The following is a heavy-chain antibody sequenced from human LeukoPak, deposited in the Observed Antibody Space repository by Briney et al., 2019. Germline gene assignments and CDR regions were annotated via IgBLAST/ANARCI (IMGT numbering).Heavy chain of an antibody. V-gene: IGHV4-59*08. CDR1: GGSISNYY. CDR2: IYYSGST. Sequence: PSETLSLTCTVSGGSISNYYWSWIRQPPGKGLEWIGYIYYSGSTNYNPSLKSRVTMSVDTSKNQFSLKLSSVTAADTAVYYCARRSYSSPFDYWGQGTLVTVSS. D-gene: IGHD6-19*01. CDR3: ARRSYSSPFDY. J-gene: IGHJ4*02.